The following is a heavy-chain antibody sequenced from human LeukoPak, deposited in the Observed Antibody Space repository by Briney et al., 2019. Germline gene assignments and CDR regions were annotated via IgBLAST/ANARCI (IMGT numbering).Heavy chain of an antibody. D-gene: IGHD3-10*01. CDR2: IYSSGTT. J-gene: IGHJ4*02. CDR1: GGSISSSSYY. V-gene: IGHV4-61*10. CDR3: ASTGYGSGNSRFDY. Sequence: SETLSLTCTVSGGSISSSSYYWGWIRQPAGKGLEWIGRIYSSGTTNSNASLKSRVTISVDTSKNQFSLNLSSVSAADTAVYYCASTGYGSGNSRFDYWGQGTLVTVSS.